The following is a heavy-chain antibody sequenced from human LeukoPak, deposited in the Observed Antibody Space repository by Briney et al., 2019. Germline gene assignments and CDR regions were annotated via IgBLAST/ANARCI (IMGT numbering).Heavy chain of an antibody. Sequence: GGSLRLSCGASGLTLSSYSLNWVRQAPGKGVEWVSYISRCSSTIYYADSVKGRFTISRDNAKNSLYLQMNSLRAEDTAVYYCARLPTVVAPDFDCWGQGTLVTVSS. J-gene: IGHJ4*02. V-gene: IGHV3-48*04. CDR3: ARLPTVVAPDFDC. CDR1: GLTLSSYS. CDR2: ISRCSSTI. D-gene: IGHD4-23*01.